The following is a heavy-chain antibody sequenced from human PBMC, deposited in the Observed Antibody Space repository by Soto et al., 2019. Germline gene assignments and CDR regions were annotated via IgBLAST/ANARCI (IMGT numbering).Heavy chain of an antibody. CDR1: GFTFSSYA. V-gene: IGHV3-30*04. CDR2: ISYDGSKK. J-gene: IGHJ4*02. D-gene: IGHD6-13*01. Sequence: GGSLRLSCAASGFTFSSYAMHWVRQAPGKGLEWVAVISYDGSKKYYADSVKGRFTIARDNSKNTLYLQMNSLRAEDSVVYYCARAKSIAAAGPSDYWGQGTLVTVSS. CDR3: ARAKSIAAAGPSDY.